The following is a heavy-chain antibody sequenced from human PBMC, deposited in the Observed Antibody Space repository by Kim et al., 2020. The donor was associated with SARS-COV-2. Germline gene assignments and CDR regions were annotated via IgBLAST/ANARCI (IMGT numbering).Heavy chain of an antibody. J-gene: IGHJ6*01. CDR1: GFTFSSYG. CDR3: AKDSSALYVCGCYSGMDV. CDR2: IWYDGSNN. Sequence: GGSLRLSCVASGFTFSSYGMHWVRQAPGKGLEWVAVIWYDGSNNYYADAAKGRFTISRDNSKNTQYPQLHSLRAEATAVYYCAKDSSALYVCGCYSGMDV. V-gene: IGHV3-33*06. D-gene: IGHD3-16*01.